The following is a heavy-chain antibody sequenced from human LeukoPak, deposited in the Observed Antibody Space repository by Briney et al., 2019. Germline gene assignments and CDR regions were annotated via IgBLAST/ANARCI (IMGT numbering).Heavy chain of an antibody. CDR1: GGSISSGGYS. V-gene: IGHV4-30-4*07. CDR3: ARLSGSATFIDN. D-gene: IGHD2/OR15-2a*01. Sequence: SETLSLTCAVSGGSISSGGYSWSWIRQPPGKGLEWIGYIYYSGSTYYNPSLNSRVTISVDTSKNQFSLKLSSVTAADTAVYYCARLSGSATFIDNWGQGILVTVSS. J-gene: IGHJ4*02. CDR2: IYYSGST.